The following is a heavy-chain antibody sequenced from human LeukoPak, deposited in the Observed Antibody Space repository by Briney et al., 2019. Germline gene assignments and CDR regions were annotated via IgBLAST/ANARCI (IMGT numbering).Heavy chain of an antibody. D-gene: IGHD6-13*01. CDR1: GFTFSDYY. V-gene: IGHV3-11*01. CDR2: ISSSGSTI. Sequence: GGSLRLSCAASGFTFSDYYVSWIPEAPGKGLEWGSYISSSGSTIYYADPMKGRFTISRDNAKTSLYLLMNSLRADDTAVYYCARDSSSGYSSSWYDYWGQGTLVTVSS. J-gene: IGHJ4*02. CDR3: ARDSSSGYSSSWYDY.